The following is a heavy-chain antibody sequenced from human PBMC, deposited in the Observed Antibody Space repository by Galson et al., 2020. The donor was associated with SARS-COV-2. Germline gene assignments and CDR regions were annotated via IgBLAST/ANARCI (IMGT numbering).Heavy chain of an antibody. Sequence: SETLSLTCAVYGGSFSGYYWSWIRQPPGKGLEWIGEINHSRSTNYNPSLKSRVTISVDTSKNQFSLKLSSVTAADTAVYYCARSLGITMIVVFRGNRNWFDPWGQGTLVTVSS. CDR2: INHSRST. J-gene: IGHJ5*02. CDR3: ARSLGITMIVVFRGNRNWFDP. D-gene: IGHD3-22*01. V-gene: IGHV4-34*01. CDR1: GGSFSGYY.